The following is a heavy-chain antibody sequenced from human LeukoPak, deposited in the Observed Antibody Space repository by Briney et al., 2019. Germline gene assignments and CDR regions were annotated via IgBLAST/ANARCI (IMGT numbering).Heavy chain of an antibody. CDR3: ARGGSSGWYYFDY. J-gene: IGHJ4*02. V-gene: IGHV3-64*04. D-gene: IGHD6-19*01. CDR2: ISSNGGST. Sequence: GGSLRLSCSASGFTFSSYAMHWVRQAPGKGLEYVSAISSNGGSTYYADSVKGRFTISRDNSKNTLYLQMNSLRAEDTAVYYCARGGSSGWYYFDYWGQGTLVTVSS. CDR1: GFTFSSYA.